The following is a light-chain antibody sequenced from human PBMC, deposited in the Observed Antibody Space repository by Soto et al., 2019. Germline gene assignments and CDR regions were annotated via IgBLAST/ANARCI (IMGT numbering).Light chain of an antibody. CDR2: GAT. Sequence: EIVLTQSPGTLSLSPGERATLSCRAVQSVSSTYLAWCQQKPGQAPRLLIHGATTRATGIPARFSGSGSGTEFTLTISSLQSEDFAVYYCQQRSNWPSITFGQGTRLEIK. V-gene: IGKV3D-20*02. CDR1: QSVSSTY. J-gene: IGKJ5*01. CDR3: QQRSNWPSIT.